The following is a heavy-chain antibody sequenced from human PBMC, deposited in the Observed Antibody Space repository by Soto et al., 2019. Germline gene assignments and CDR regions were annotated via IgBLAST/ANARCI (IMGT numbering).Heavy chain of an antibody. J-gene: IGHJ4*02. V-gene: IGHV4-34*01. D-gene: IGHD4-17*01. Sequence: SVPLSVNRGVEGGSCSGYYSSWISKPPGKGLEWIGEINHSGSTNYNPSLKSRVTISVDTSKNQFSLKLSSVTAADTAVYYCASYGDSTFDYWGQGTLVTVSS. CDR3: ASYGDSTFDY. CDR2: INHSGST. CDR1: GGSCSGYY.